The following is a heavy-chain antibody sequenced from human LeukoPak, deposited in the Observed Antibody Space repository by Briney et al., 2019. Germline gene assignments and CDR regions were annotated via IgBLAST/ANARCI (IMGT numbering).Heavy chain of an antibody. CDR3: ARDRGAYYYYVDV. CDR1: GYNFTSYY. J-gene: IGHJ6*03. D-gene: IGHD3-10*01. V-gene: IGHV1-46*01. Sequence: ASVKVSCKASGYNFTSYYMHWVRQAPGQGLEWMGIINPSGGSTHYAQKFQGRVTVTRDMSTNTVYMELTSLRSEDTAVYYCARDRGAYYYYVDVWGKGTTVTVSS. CDR2: INPSGGST.